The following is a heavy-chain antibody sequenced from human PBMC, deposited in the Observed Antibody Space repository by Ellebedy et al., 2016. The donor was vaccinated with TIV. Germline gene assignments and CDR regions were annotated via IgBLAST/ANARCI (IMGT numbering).Heavy chain of an antibody. Sequence: GESLKIPCEASGFTFSSYSINWVRQAPGKGLEWVSSISSSSSYRYYADSVKGRFTSSRDNAKNSLFLQMNSLRAEDTAVYYCARDMLDGYNSGGFGYWGQGTLVTVSS. J-gene: IGHJ4*02. CDR1: GFTFSSYS. D-gene: IGHD5-24*01. V-gene: IGHV3-21*01. CDR3: ARDMLDGYNSGGFGY. CDR2: ISSSSSYR.